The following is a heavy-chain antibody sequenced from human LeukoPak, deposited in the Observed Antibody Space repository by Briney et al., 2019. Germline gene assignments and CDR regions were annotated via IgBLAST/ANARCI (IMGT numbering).Heavy chain of an antibody. V-gene: IGHV3-7*01. CDR2: IKQDGSEK. J-gene: IGHJ4*02. Sequence: GGSLRLSCAASGFTFSSYWMSWVRQAPGKGLEWVANIKQDGSEKHYVESVKCRFTLSRDNAKNSLYLQMNSLRAEDTAVYYCAREDGSGYWGQGTLVTVSS. CDR3: AREDGSGY. CDR1: GFTFSSYW. D-gene: IGHD3-10*01.